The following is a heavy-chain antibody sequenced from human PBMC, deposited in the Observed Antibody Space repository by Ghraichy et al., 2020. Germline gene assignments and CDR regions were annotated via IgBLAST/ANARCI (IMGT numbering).Heavy chain of an antibody. V-gene: IGHV4-31*03. CDR2: IYYSGST. CDR1: GGSISSGGYY. D-gene: IGHD4-23*01. CDR3: ARGGTTVVTRPADQDAFDI. J-gene: IGHJ3*02. Sequence: SETLSLTCTVSGGSISSGGYYWSWIRQHPGKGLEWIGYIYYSGSTYYNPSLKSRVTISVDTSKNQFSLKLSSVTAADTAVYYCARGGTTVVTRPADQDAFDIWGQGTMVTVSS.